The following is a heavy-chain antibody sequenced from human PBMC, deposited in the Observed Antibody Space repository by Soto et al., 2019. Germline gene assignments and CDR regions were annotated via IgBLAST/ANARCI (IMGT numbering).Heavy chain of an antibody. Sequence: GGSLRLSCVGSGFTFGNYSISWVRQAPGKGPEWVANIKFDGSEKQYVDSVKGRFTISRDNARNSVFLQMNSLRAGDTAVYYCWKDGGYCSSATCYSTRNHYFDAWGQRTLVTVSS. J-gene: IGHJ5*02. CDR2: IKFDGSEK. CDR3: WKDGGYCSSATCYSTRNHYFDA. V-gene: IGHV3-7*03. D-gene: IGHD2-2*01. CDR1: GFTFGNYS.